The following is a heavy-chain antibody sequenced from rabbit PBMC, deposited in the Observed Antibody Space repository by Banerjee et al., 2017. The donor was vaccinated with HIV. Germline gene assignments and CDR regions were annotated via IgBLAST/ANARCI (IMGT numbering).Heavy chain of an antibody. CDR1: GFSFSYKYV. D-gene: IGHD4-1*01. CDR3: ARDLAGVIGWNFNL. V-gene: IGHV1S45*01. CDR2: ITYGGSA. Sequence: QEQLEESGGDLVKPEGSLTLTCTASGFSFSYKYVMCWVRQAPGKGLEWIGYITYGGSAYYASWVKGRFTISRDNAQNTVSLQLNSLTAADTATYFCARDLAGVIGWNFNLWGQGTLVTVS. J-gene: IGHJ4*01.